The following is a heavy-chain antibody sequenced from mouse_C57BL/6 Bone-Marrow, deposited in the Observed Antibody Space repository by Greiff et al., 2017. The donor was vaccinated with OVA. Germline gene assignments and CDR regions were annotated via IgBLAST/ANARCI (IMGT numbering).Heavy chain of an antibody. CDR3: ASSELSYWYFDV. D-gene: IGHD4-1*01. V-gene: IGHV1-26*01. CDR2: INPNNGGT. Sequence: EVQLQQSGPELVKPGASVKISCKASGYTFTDYYMNWVKQSHGKSLEWIGDINPNNGGTSYNQKFKGKATLTVDKSSSTAYMELRSLTSEDSAVYYCASSELSYWYFDVWGTGTTVTVSS. J-gene: IGHJ1*03. CDR1: GYTFTDYY.